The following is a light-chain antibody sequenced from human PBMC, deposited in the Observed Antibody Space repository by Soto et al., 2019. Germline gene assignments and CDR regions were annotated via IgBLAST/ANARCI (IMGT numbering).Light chain of an antibody. V-gene: IGKV1-39*01. CDR2: AAS. Sequence: DIQMTQSPSSLSASVGDRVTITCRTSQSISIFLNWYQQIPGKAPNLLIYAASSLQSGVPSRFSGSGSGTDFTLTISSLQPEDFATYYCQQTYSTPSITFGQGTRLEIK. CDR3: QQTYSTPSIT. J-gene: IGKJ5*01. CDR1: QSISIF.